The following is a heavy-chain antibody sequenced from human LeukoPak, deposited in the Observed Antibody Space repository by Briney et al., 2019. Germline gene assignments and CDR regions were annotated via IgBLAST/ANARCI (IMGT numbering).Heavy chain of an antibody. Sequence: PSETLSLTCTVSGGSISSTSYYWGWIRQPPGKGLEWIGSIYYGGSTYYNRSLKSRVTMSVDTSKNQFSLKLSAVTAADTAVYYCATSQCGSDCYLAGDYWGQGTLVTVSS. CDR2: IYYGGST. CDR3: ATSQCGSDCYLAGDY. D-gene: IGHD2-21*02. V-gene: IGHV4-39*07. CDR1: GGSISSTSYY. J-gene: IGHJ4*02.